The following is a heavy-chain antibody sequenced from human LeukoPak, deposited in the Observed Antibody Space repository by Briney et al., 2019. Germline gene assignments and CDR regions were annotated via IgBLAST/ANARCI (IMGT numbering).Heavy chain of an antibody. CDR2: ISAGSRHI. CDR1: GFTFSDFW. Sequence: GGSLRLSCAASGFTFSDFWMHWVRQAPGKGLEWVSMISAGSRHIYYADSVKGRFTISRDDAKNSLYLQMHSLRAEDTAVYYCARDGYQVPTIFGTFDPWGQGTLVTVSS. D-gene: IGHD3-3*01. J-gene: IGHJ5*02. V-gene: IGHV3-21*01. CDR3: ARDGYQVPTIFGTFDP.